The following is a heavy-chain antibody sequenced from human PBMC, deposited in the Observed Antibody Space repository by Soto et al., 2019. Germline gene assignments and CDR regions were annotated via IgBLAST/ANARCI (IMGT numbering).Heavy chain of an antibody. CDR2: IYPGDSDT. J-gene: IGHJ6*02. Sequence: GESLKISCQGSGYSFANYWIAWVRQMPGKGLEWVGVIYPGDSDTRYSPSFRGQVTISADKSISHVYLQWSSLKASDTAMYYCTRNRLRQYYYGMDVWGQGTTVTVSS. V-gene: IGHV5-51*01. CDR3: TRNRLRQYYYGMDV. D-gene: IGHD3-10*01. CDR1: GYSFANYW.